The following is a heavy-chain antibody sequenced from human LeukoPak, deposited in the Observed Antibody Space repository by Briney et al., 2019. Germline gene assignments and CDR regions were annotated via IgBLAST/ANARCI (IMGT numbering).Heavy chain of an antibody. Sequence: GGSLRLSCAVSGFSFNTYAMSWVRQAPGEGLEWVSAISNTGGSTYYADSVKGRFTISRDKSKNTLSLQMNSLRAEDTAVYYCAQQVGYCSSGSCYFTYWGQGTLVTVSS. CDR3: AQQVGYCSSGSCYFTY. D-gene: IGHD2-15*01. J-gene: IGHJ1*01. CDR1: GFSFNTYA. V-gene: IGHV3-23*01. CDR2: ISNTGGST.